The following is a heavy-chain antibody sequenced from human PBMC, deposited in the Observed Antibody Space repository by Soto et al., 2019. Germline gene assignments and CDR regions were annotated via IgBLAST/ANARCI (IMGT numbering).Heavy chain of an antibody. D-gene: IGHD4-17*01. V-gene: IGHV3-7*01. Sequence: EVQLVESGGGLVQPGGSLRLSCAASGFTFSSYWMSWVRQAPGKGLEWVANIKPDGSEKYYVDSVKGRFTISRDNAKNSLYLQMNSLRAEDTAVYYCARDTNDYGDYVFDYWGQGTLVTVSS. CDR1: GFTFSSYW. CDR2: IKPDGSEK. J-gene: IGHJ4*02. CDR3: ARDTNDYGDYVFDY.